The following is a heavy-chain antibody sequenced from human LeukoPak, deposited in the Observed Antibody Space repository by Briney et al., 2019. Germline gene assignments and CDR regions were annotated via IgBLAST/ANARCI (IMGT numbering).Heavy chain of an antibody. CDR1: GFTFSSYW. V-gene: IGHV3-74*01. CDR3: ARGVYGSGSYSASN. CDR2: INSDGSAT. Sequence: GGSLRLSCAASGFTFSSYWMHWVRQAPGKGLVWVSRINSDGSATSYVDSVKGRFTISRDNAKNTLYLQMNSLRAEDTAVYYCARGVYGSGSYSASNWGQGTLVTVSS. J-gene: IGHJ4*02. D-gene: IGHD3-10*01.